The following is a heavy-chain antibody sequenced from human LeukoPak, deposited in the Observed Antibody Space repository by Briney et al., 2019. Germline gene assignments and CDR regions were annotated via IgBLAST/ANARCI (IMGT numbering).Heavy chain of an antibody. D-gene: IGHD3-22*01. V-gene: IGHV3-53*01. CDR1: GFTVSSNY. CDR2: IYSGGST. Sequence: GGSLRLSCAASGFTVSSNYMSWVRQAPGKGLEWVSVIYSGGSTYYAASVKGRFTISRDNSKNTVYLQMNSLRAEDTAVYYCARDLNYDSAYWGQGTLVTVSS. CDR3: ARDLNYDSAY. J-gene: IGHJ4*02.